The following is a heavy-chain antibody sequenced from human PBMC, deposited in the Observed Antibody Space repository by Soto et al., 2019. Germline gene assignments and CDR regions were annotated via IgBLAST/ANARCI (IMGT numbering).Heavy chain of an antibody. V-gene: IGHV1-3*01. J-gene: IGHJ6*03. CDR2: INAGNGNT. Sequence: ASVKVSCKASGYTFTSYAMHWVRQAPGQRLEWMGWINAGNGNTKYSQKFQGRVTITRDTSASTAYMELSSLRSEDTAVYYCATRSGYDLHYYYNYMDVWGKGTTVTVSS. D-gene: IGHD5-12*01. CDR1: GYTFTSYA. CDR3: ATRSGYDLHYYYNYMDV.